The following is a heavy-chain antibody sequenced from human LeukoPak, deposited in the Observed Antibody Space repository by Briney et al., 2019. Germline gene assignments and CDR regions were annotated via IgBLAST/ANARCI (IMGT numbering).Heavy chain of an antibody. D-gene: IGHD1-14*01. CDR1: GGSISSSSYY. Sequence: SETLSLTCTVSGGSISSSSYYWDWIRQPPGKGLEWIGTIYYSGSTDYTPSLKSRVTISVDTSNNQFSLMLSPVTAADTAVYYCARRAGLFRKRAYFDYWGQGTLVTVSS. J-gene: IGHJ4*02. CDR2: IYYSGST. V-gene: IGHV4-39*01. CDR3: ARRAGLFRKRAYFDY.